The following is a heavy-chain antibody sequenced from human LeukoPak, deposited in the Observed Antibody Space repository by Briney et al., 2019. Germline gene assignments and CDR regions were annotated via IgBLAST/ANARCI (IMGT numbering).Heavy chain of an antibody. Sequence: ASVKVSCKASGYTFTSYGISWVRQAPGQGLEWMGWMSAYNGNTNYAQKLQGRVTMTTDTSTSTAYMELRSLRSDDTAVYYCARSTHLPYYYYYYGMDVWGQGTTVTVSS. V-gene: IGHV1-18*01. J-gene: IGHJ6*02. CDR1: GYTFTSYG. CDR2: MSAYNGNT. CDR3: ARSTHLPYYYYYYGMDV.